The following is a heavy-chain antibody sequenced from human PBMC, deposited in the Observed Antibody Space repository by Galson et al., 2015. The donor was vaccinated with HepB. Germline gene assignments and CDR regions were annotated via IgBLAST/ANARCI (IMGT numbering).Heavy chain of an antibody. V-gene: IGHV5-51*01. D-gene: IGHD3-9*01. CDR3: ATTRVLRYFDWSDAFDI. CDR1: GYSFTSYW. CDR2: IYPGDSDT. Sequence: QSGAEVKKPGESLKISCKGSGYSFTSYWIGWVRQMPGKGLEWMGIIYPGDSDTRYSPSFQGQVTISADKSISTAYLQWSSLKASDTAMYYCATTRVLRYFDWSDAFDIWGQGTMVTVSS. J-gene: IGHJ3*02.